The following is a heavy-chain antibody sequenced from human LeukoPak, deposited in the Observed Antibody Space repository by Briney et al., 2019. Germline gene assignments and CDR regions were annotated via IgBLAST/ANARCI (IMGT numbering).Heavy chain of an antibody. CDR3: ATTNYGGYVFDY. D-gene: IGHD4-17*01. J-gene: IGHJ4*02. CDR1: GFTFSSYA. CDR2: ISGGGGST. V-gene: IGHV3-23*01. Sequence: QAGGSLRLSCAASGFTFSSYAMSWVRQAPGEGREWVSAISGGGGSTYYADSVKGRLTISRDNSKNKRLIKKNSVISDGTTVYHCATTNYGGYVFDYWGQGTLVTVSS.